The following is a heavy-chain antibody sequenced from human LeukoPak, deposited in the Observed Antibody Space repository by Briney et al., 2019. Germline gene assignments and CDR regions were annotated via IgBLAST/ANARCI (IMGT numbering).Heavy chain of an antibody. Sequence: GGSLRLSCAASGLTFSSYWMSWVRQAPGKGLEWVANIKQDGSEKYYVDSVKGRLTISRDNAKNSLYLQMNSLRAEDTAVYYCARANLLGGQGTLVTVSS. CDR1: GLTFSSYW. D-gene: IGHD1-14*01. CDR3: ARANLL. J-gene: IGHJ4*02. CDR2: IKQDGSEK. V-gene: IGHV3-7*01.